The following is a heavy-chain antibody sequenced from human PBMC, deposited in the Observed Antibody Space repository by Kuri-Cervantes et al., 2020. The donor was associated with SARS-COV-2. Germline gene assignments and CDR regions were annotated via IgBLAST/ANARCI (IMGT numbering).Heavy chain of an antibody. J-gene: IGHJ5*02. D-gene: IGHD3-22*01. CDR3: ARGGTYYYDRSGFDWFDP. CDR2: IYHSGST. V-gene: IGHV4-59*01. Sequence: SCTVSDGSISNYYWSWIRQPPGKGLERIGYIYHSGSTNYNPSLNSRVNISIDTSKNQFALRLSTVTAADTAVYYCARGGTYYYDRSGFDWFDPWGQGTLVTVSS. CDR1: DGSISNYY.